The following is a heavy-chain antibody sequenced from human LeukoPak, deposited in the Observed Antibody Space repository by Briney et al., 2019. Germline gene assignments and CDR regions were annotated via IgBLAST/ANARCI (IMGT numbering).Heavy chain of an antibody. CDR2: IYYSGST. CDR1: GGSISSYY. Sequence: SETLSLTCTVSGGSISSYYWSWIRQPPGKGLEWIGYIYYSGSTNYNPSLKSRVTISVDTSKNQFSLKLSSVTAADTAVYYCARVARYCSSTSCSDHFDYWGQGTLVTVSS. J-gene: IGHJ4*02. V-gene: IGHV4-59*01. D-gene: IGHD2-2*01. CDR3: ARVARYCSSTSCSDHFDY.